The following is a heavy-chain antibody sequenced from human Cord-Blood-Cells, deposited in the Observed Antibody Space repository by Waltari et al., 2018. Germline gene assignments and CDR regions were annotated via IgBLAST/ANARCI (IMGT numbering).Heavy chain of an antibody. CDR3: ARGGVGATNDAFDI. CDR2: INHSGST. D-gene: IGHD1-26*01. Sequence: QVQLQQWGAGLLKPSETLSLTCAVYGGSLGGYSWSWIRPPPGKGLEWIGEINHSGSTNYNPSLKSRVTISVDTSKNQFSLKLSSVTAADTAVYYCARGGVGATNDAFDIWGQGTMVTVSS. V-gene: IGHV4-34*01. J-gene: IGHJ3*02. CDR1: GGSLGGYS.